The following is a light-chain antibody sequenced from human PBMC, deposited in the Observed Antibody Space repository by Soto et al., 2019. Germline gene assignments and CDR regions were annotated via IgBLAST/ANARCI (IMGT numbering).Light chain of an antibody. CDR1: SSDIGLYNY. CDR2: EVN. J-gene: IGLJ1*01. V-gene: IGLV2-14*01. Sequence: QSVLSQPDSMSGSPGQSITIPCSGASSDIGLYNYVSWYQHHPGKAPKLLISEVNIRPSGLSDRFSGSKAGNTASLTISGLQPEDEAYYYCSSLSTTSTPIVFGTGTKVTVL. CDR3: SSLSTTSTPIV.